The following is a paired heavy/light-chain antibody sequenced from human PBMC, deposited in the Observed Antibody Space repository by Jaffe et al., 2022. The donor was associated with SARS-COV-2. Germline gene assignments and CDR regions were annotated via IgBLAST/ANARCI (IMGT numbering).Light chain of an antibody. Sequence: QSALTQPASVSGSPGQSITISCTGTSSDVGYYDLVSWYQQHPGKAPKLMIYEATKRPSGVSNRFSGSESGNTASLTISGLQAGDEAEYYCCSHAGSGTWVFGGGTKLTVL. CDR2: EAT. J-gene: IGLJ3*02. V-gene: IGLV2-23*01. CDR3: CSHAGSGTWV. CDR1: SSDVGYYDL.
Heavy chain of an antibody. Sequence: QLQLQESGPGLVKPSETLSLTCTVSGGSVTNINYYWGWIRQPPGKGLEWIGSIYYTGTTYYNPSLKSRLAFSIDTSKNQLSLRLNSVTAADTAVYYCASKTGDAFDYWGQGTLVTVSS. J-gene: IGHJ4*02. D-gene: IGHD7-27*01. V-gene: IGHV4-39*01. CDR3: ASKTGDAFDY. CDR2: IYYTGTT. CDR1: GGSVTNINYY.